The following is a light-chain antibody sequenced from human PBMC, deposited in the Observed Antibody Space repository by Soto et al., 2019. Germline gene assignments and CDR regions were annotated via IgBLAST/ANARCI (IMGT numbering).Light chain of an antibody. J-gene: IGLJ1*01. CDR2: EVN. V-gene: IGLV2-23*02. Sequence: QSALTQPASVSGSPGQSITISCTGTSSDFGNYNLVSWYQHHPGKVPKLILFEVNKRPSGVSGRFSGSKSGNTASLTISGLPAEDEVDYYCSSLTSPNTHVFVTGTKLTVL. CDR1: SSDFGNYNL. CDR3: SSLTSPNTHV.